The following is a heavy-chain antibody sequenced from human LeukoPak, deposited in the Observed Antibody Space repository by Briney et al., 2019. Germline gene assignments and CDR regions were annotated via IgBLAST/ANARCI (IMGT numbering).Heavy chain of an antibody. CDR3: AKVSGSAYSRGYYYYMDV. Sequence: PGGSLRLSCAASGFTFSSYGMHWVRQAPGKGLEWVAFIRYDGSNKYYADSVKGRFTISRDNSKNTLYLQMNSLRAEDTAVYYCAKVSGSAYSRGYYYYMDVWGKGTTVTISS. CDR2: IRYDGSNK. J-gene: IGHJ6*03. CDR1: GFTFSSYG. V-gene: IGHV3-30*02. D-gene: IGHD2-21*01.